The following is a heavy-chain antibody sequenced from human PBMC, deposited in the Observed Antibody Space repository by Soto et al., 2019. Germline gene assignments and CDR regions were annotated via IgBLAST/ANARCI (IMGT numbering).Heavy chain of an antibody. CDR3: AKAPPGKYQLLSSAFDI. V-gene: IGHV3-23*01. Sequence: GGSLRLSCAASGLTFSSYAMSWVRQAPGKGLEWVSAISGSGGSTYYADSVKGRFTISRDNSKNTLYLQMNSLRAEDTAVYYCAKAPPGKYQLLSSAFDIWGQGTMVTVSS. J-gene: IGHJ3*02. CDR2: ISGSGGST. CDR1: GLTFSSYA. D-gene: IGHD2-2*01.